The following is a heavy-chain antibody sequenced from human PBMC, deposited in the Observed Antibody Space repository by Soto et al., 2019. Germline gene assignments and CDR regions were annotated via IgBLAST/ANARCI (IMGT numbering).Heavy chain of an antibody. CDR3: AKGTIVATIFLGGMDV. Sequence: GGSLRLSCAASGFTFSSYAMSWVRQAPGKGLEWVSAISGSGGSTYYADSVKGRFTISRDNSKNTLYLQMNSLRAEDTAVYYCAKGTIVATIFLGGMDVWGQGTTVTVSS. CDR2: ISGSGGST. V-gene: IGHV3-23*01. J-gene: IGHJ6*02. CDR1: GFTFSSYA. D-gene: IGHD5-12*01.